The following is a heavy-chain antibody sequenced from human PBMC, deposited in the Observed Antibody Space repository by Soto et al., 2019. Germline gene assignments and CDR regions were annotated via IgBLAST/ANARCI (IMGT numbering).Heavy chain of an antibody. CDR1: GGSISDSY. V-gene: IGHV4-59*12. D-gene: IGHD2-15*01. J-gene: IGHJ4*02. Sequence: LSLTCTVSGGSISDSYWSWVRQPPGKGLEWIGYIYYSGSTNYNPSLKSRVSISIDKSNNQFSLKLSSVTAADTAVYYCAREGDLGYSLDYWGQGTLVTVSS. CDR2: IYYSGST. CDR3: AREGDLGYSLDY.